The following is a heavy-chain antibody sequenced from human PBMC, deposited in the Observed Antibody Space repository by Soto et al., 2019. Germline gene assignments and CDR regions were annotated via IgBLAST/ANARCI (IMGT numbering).Heavy chain of an antibody. D-gene: IGHD6-6*01. CDR3: ARPRRDFYYYFGMDV. CDR1: GFIFSSYG. CDR2: ISNDGTNK. Sequence: QVQLVESGGGVVQPGRSLRLSCAASGFIFSSYGMHWVRQAPGKGLEWVAVISNDGTNKYYADSVKGRFTISRDQSKNTLDLQMNSLRGEDTAVYYCARPRRDFYYYFGMDVWGQGATVTVSS. J-gene: IGHJ6*02. V-gene: IGHV3-30*03.